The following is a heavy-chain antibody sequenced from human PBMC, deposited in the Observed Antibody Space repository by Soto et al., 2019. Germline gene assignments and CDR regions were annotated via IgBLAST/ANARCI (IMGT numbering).Heavy chain of an antibody. CDR2: IIPIFGTA. CDR1: GGTFSSYA. V-gene: IGHV1-69*06. Sequence: SVKVSCKASGGTFSSYAISWVRQAPGQGLEWMGGIIPIFGTANYAQKFQGRVTITADKSTSTAYMELSSLRSEDTAVYYCARGGHRDGYNSAYYYYGMDVWGQGTTVTVSS. CDR3: ARGGHRDGYNSAYYYYGMDV. D-gene: IGHD5-12*01. J-gene: IGHJ6*02.